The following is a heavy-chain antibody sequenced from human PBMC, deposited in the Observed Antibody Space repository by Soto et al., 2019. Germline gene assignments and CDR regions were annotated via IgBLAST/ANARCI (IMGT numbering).Heavy chain of an antibody. CDR2: IYYSGST. CDR1: GGSISSGDYY. V-gene: IGHV4-30-4*01. J-gene: IGHJ4*02. Sequence: QVQLQESGPGLVKPSQTLSLTCTVSGGSISSGDYYWSWIRQPPGKGLEWIGYIYYSGSTYYNPSPKSRXXIXVXXSKNQFSPKLSSVTAADTAVYYCARGSRYDSSTDYWGQGTLVTVSS. D-gene: IGHD3-22*01. CDR3: ARGSRYDSSTDY.